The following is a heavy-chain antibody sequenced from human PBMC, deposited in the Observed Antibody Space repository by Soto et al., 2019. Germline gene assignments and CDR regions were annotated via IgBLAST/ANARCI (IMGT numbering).Heavy chain of an antibody. CDR3: ARSVYTYGSPYYGMDV. Sequence: DSVKVSCKASGYTFTSYPTHWVRQAPGQRLEWMGWIDAGNGNTKYSQKFRGRVTFTTDTSARTAYMDLSSLRSEDTAVYYCARSVYTYGSPYYGMDVWGQGTTVTVSS. CDR1: GYTFTSYP. V-gene: IGHV1-3*01. D-gene: IGHD5-18*01. CDR2: IDAGNGNT. J-gene: IGHJ6*02.